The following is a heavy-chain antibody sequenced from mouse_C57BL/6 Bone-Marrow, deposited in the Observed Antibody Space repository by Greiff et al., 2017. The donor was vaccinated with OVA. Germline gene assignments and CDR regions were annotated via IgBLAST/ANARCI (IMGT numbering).Heavy chain of an antibody. J-gene: IGHJ3*01. CDR3: ASDVLLLPFAY. D-gene: IGHD1-1*01. CDR2: SRNKANDYTT. CDR1: GFTFSDFY. V-gene: IGHV7-1*01. Sequence: EVKLVESGGGLVQSGRSLRLSCATSGFTFSDFYMEWVRQAPGKGLEWIAASRNKANDYTTEYSATVKGRFIVSRDTSQSILYLQMNALRAEDTAIYYCASDVLLLPFAYWGQGTLVTVSA.